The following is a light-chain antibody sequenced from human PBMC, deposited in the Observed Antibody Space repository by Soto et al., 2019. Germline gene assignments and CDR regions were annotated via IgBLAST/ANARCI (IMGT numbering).Light chain of an antibody. V-gene: IGLV3-21*02. CDR3: QVRDSSNDYLV. Sequence: SSELTQPPSVSVAPGQTARITCEGHNIGSKSVHWYQLRPGQAPEVVLYDDTDRPSGIRERFSGSNSGDTATLTITRVEAGDGADYYCQVRDSSNDYLVFGGGTKVTVL. CDR1: NIGSKS. CDR2: DDT. J-gene: IGLJ3*02.